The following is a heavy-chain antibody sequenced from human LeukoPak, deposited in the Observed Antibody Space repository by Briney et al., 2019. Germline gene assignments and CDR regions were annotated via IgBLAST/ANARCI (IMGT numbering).Heavy chain of an antibody. CDR3: ARDRPIFGVVIIPYYYGMDV. V-gene: IGHV1-46*01. J-gene: IGHJ6*02. D-gene: IGHD3-3*01. CDR2: INPSGGST. Sequence: ASVKVSCKASGYTFTNYYMHWVRQAPGQGLEWMGIINPSGGSTTYAQKFQGRVTMTRGTSTSTVYMEVSGLRSDDTAVYYCARDRPIFGVVIIPYYYGMDVWGQGTTVTVSS. CDR1: GYTFTNYY.